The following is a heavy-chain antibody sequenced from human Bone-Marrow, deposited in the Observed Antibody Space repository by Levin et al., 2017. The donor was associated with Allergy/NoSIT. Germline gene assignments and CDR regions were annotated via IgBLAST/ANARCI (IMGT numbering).Heavy chain of an antibody. D-gene: IGHD4-23*01. CDR3: ASSAYYGGNSSYFDY. Sequence: SETLSLTCTVSGGSISSGDYYWSWIRQPPGKGLEWIGYIYYSGSTYYNPSLKSRVTISVDTSKNQFSLKLSSVTAADTAVYYCASSAYYGGNSSYFDYWGQGTLVTVSS. CDR2: IYYSGST. J-gene: IGHJ4*02. V-gene: IGHV4-30-4*01. CDR1: GGSISSGDYY.